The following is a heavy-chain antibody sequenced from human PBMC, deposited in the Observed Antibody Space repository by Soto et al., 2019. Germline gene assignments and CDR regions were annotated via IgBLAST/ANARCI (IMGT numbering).Heavy chain of an antibody. CDR1: GFTFSSYA. CDR3: ASAAREYYYYGMDV. V-gene: IGHV3-23*01. Sequence: EVQLLESGGGLVQPGGSLRLSCAASGFTFSSYAMSWVRQAPGKGLEWVSAISGSGGSTYYADSVRGRFTISRDKSKNTLYLQMNSLRAEDTAVYYCASAAREYYYYGMDVWRQGTTVTVAS. J-gene: IGHJ6*02. CDR2: ISGSGGST.